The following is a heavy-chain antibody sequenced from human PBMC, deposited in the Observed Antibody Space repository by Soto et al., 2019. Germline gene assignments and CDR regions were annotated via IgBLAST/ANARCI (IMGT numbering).Heavy chain of an antibody. Sequence: SVKVSCKASGGTFINYAFTWVRHAPGQGLEWMGGITPIFGTRNYAQKFQGRVTITADESTSTVYMELSSLKSEDTAVYYCARGGDVVLVTAPLDPWGQGTMVTV. V-gene: IGHV1-69*13. CDR1: GGTFINYA. CDR3: ARGGDVVLVTAPLDP. D-gene: IGHD2-21*02. CDR2: ITPIFGTR. J-gene: IGHJ5*02.